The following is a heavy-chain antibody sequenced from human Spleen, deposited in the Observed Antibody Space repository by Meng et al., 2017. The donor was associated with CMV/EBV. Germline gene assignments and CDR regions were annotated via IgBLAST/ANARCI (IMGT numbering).Heavy chain of an antibody. D-gene: IGHD5-12*01. J-gene: IGHJ4*02. CDR3: VRVGLAFDY. CDR1: GFTFSSYG. CDR2: IRYDGSNE. Sequence: GESLKISCAASGFTFSSYGMHWVRQAPGKGLDWVAFIRYDGSNEYYADSLKGRFTISRDNSQNTLYLQMSGLGAEDAALYYCVRVGLAFDYWGQGTLVTVSS. V-gene: IGHV3-30*02.